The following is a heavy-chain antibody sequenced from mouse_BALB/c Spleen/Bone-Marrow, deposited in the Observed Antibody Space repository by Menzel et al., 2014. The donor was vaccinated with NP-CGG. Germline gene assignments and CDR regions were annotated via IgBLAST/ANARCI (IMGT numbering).Heavy chain of an antibody. V-gene: IGHV1S81*02. CDR1: GYTFTSYW. Sequence: QVQLKEPGAELVKPGASVKLSCKASGYTFTSYWMYWVIQRPGQGLEWIGEINPRSGRTNYNEKFKSRATPTVDKSSSTAYMQLSSLTSEDSAVYYCARGLYGAMDYWGQGTSVTVSS. CDR3: ARGLYGAMDY. D-gene: IGHD1-1*01. CDR2: INPRSGRT. J-gene: IGHJ4*01.